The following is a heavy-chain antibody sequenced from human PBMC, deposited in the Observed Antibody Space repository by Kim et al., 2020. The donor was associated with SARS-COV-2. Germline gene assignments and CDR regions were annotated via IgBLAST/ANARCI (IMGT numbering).Heavy chain of an antibody. J-gene: IGHJ4*02. CDR3: ARNDYGDFYFDY. CDR2: K. D-gene: IGHD4-17*01. V-gene: IGHV3-33*01. Sequence: KYNAESEKSRFTTSRENSKNPLYLQMNSLRAEDTAVYYCARNDYGDFYFDYWGQGTLVTVSS.